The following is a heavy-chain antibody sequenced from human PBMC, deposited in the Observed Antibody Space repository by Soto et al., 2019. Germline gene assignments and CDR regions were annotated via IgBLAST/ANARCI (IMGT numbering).Heavy chain of an antibody. J-gene: IGHJ4*02. CDR1: GFTFTSYS. CDR2: ISGSSSDI. V-gene: IGHV3-21*01. Sequence: EVQLVESGGGLVKPGGALRLSCAASGFTFTSYSMNWVRQAPGKGLEWVSSISGSSSDIFYADSVKGRFTSSRDNAKNSLIRQMPSLIVEDTAVYYCARTAGAYVTLHYSDYWGQGPLVTVSS. D-gene: IGHD7-27*01. CDR3: ARTAGAYVTLHYSDY.